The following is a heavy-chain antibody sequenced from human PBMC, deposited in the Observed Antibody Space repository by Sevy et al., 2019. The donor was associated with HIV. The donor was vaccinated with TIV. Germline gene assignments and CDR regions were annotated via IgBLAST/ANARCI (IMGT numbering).Heavy chain of an antibody. D-gene: IGHD3-16*01. CDR1: GFTFSDHY. J-gene: IGHJ3*02. Sequence: GGSLRLSCAVSGFTFSDHYMDWVRQAPGKGLEWVGRTRNKANSYTTENAASVKGRFTISRDDSKNSLYLQMNSLKTEDTAVYYCARGWGIDAFDIWGQGTMVTVSS. V-gene: IGHV3-72*01. CDR3: ARGWGIDAFDI. CDR2: TRNKANSYTT.